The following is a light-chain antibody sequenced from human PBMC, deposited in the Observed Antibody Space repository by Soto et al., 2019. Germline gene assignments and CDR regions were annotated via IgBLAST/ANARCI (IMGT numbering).Light chain of an antibody. Sequence: QSVLTQPASVSGSPGQSITISCTGTSSDVGGYNYVSWYQQHPGKAPKLMIYDVSNRPSGVSNRFSGSKSGNTASLTISGIKAEDEADYYCSSYTSSSTPLFGGGTKVTVL. CDR1: SSDVGGYNY. CDR2: DVS. J-gene: IGLJ2*01. CDR3: SSYTSSSTPL. V-gene: IGLV2-14*01.